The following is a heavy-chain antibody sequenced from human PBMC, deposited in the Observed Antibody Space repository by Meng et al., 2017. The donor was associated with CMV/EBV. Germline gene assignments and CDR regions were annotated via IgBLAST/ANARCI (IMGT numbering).Heavy chain of an antibody. CDR1: GYTFTGYY. D-gene: IGHD2-2*01. Sequence: ASVKVSCKASGYTFTGYYMHWVRQAPGQGLEWMGWINPNSGGTNYAQKFQGRVTMTRDTSISTAYMELSRLRSEDTAVYYCARDRYQLLVSVGRFNWFDPWGQGTLVTVSS. CDR3: ARDRYQLLVSVGRFNWFDP. V-gene: IGHV1-2*02. CDR2: INPNSGGT. J-gene: IGHJ5*02.